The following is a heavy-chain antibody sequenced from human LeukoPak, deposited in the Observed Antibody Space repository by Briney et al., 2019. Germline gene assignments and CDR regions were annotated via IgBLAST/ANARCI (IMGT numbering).Heavy chain of an antibody. CDR2: IYGGGTT. CDR1: GFTVSSIY. V-gene: IGHV3-66*01. J-gene: IGHJ4*02. D-gene: IGHD5-12*01. CDR3: VLALAVSGFNYFDY. Sequence: PGGSLRLSCATSGFTVSSIYMSWVRQAPGKGLEWVSVIYGGGTTYYAESVKGRFTISRDNSKNTLFLQMNSLRAEDTAIYYCVLALAVSGFNYFDYWGQGTLVTVSS.